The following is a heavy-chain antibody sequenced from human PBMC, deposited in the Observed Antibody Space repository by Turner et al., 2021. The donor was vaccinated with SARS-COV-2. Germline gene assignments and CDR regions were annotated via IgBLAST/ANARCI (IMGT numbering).Heavy chain of an antibody. J-gene: IGHJ4*02. CDR3: ANDFWLPGDY. CDR1: GFGISIYA. CDR2: FVSGGSK. Sequence: EVQVLESAGHLVQPGGSLRLSCAASGFGISIYAMNWVRQAPGKGMEWVSGFVSGGSKFYAHSVKGSFSIYRDASKNTLYLKMDRLRAEDTDLYYCANDFWLPGDYWGQGTLVTVSS. V-gene: IGHV3-23*01. D-gene: IGHD3-3*01.